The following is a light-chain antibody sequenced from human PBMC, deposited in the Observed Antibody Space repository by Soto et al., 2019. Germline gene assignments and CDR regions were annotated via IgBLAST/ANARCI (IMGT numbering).Light chain of an antibody. CDR2: GAS. J-gene: IGKJ4*01. CDR3: QQYGNSPLT. V-gene: IGKV3-20*01. Sequence: EIVLTQSPGTLSLSPGERATLSCRASQSVTSSYLAWYQQKPGQAPRLLIYGASSRATGIPDRFSGSGSGTDFTLTISILEPEDFAVYYCQQYGNSPLTFGGGTKVEI. CDR1: QSVTSSY.